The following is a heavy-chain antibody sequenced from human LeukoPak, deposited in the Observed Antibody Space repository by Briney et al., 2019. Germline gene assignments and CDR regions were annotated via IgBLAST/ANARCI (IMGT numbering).Heavy chain of an antibody. CDR2: INHSGST. D-gene: IGHD5-18*01. V-gene: IGHV4-34*01. Sequence: SETLSLTCAVYGGSFSGYYWSWIRQLPGKGLEWIGEINHSGSTNYNPSLKSRVTISVDTSKNQFSLKLSSVTAADTAVYYCAINTAMNNFDYWGQGTLVTVSS. CDR1: GGSFSGYY. CDR3: AINTAMNNFDY. J-gene: IGHJ4*02.